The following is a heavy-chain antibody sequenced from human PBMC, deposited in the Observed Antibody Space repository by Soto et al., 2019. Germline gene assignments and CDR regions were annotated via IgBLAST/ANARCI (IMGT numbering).Heavy chain of an antibody. Sequence: SQTLLLTCAISGDSVSSNSVAWNWIRQSPSRGLEWLGRTYYRSKWYNEYAVSVRSRITINPDTSKNQFSLQLNSVTPEDTAVYYCARLEAYCSGTTCYASWFDPWGQGTLVTVSS. J-gene: IGHJ5*02. V-gene: IGHV6-1*01. CDR3: ARLEAYCSGTTCYASWFDP. CDR2: TYYRSKWYN. D-gene: IGHD2-2*01. CDR1: GDSVSSNSVA.